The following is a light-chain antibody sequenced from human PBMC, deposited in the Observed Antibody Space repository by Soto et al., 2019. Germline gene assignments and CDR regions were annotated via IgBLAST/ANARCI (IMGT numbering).Light chain of an antibody. CDR3: VAWDDNLXGYVV. CDR1: SSNIGSNT. J-gene: IGLJ2*01. CDR2: SNN. Sequence: QCVLTQPPSASGTPGQRVTISCSGSSSNIGSNTVNWYQQLPGTAPKLVIYSNNQRPSGVPDRFSGSKSGTSASLAISGLQSEDEADYYCVAWDDNLXGYVVFGGGTK. V-gene: IGLV1-44*01.